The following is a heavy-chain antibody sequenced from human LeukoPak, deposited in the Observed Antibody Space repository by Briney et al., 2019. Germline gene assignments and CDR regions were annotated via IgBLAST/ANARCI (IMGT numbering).Heavy chain of an antibody. D-gene: IGHD6-19*01. Sequence: GGSLRLSCEASGFSLSISGMNWVRQAPGKGLEWVSYISSSSDLMSYVASVKGRFTVSRDNAKNSLFLQMNSLRDEDTAVYFCAREQVAVPGGDSWGQGTLVTVSS. CDR1: GFSLSISG. J-gene: IGHJ5*01. CDR3: AREQVAVPGGDS. CDR2: ISSSSDLM. V-gene: IGHV3-48*02.